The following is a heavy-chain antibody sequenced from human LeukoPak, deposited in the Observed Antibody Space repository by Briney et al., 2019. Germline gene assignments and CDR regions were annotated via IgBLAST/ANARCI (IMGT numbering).Heavy chain of an antibody. CDR2: ITGVNT. CDR3: AAVPRLMAVDY. J-gene: IGHJ4*02. Sequence: GGSLRLSCKVSGFTIRDFTMNWVRQAPGRGLEWVSSITGVNTKYADSVKGRFTVSRDIGERSLYLQLNTLRVEDTAVYYCAAVPRLMAVDYWGQGTLVTVSS. V-gene: IGHV3-21*01. CDR1: GFTIRDFT. D-gene: IGHD5-24*01.